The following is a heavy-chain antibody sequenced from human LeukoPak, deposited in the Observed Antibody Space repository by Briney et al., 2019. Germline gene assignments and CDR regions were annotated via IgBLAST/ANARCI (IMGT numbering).Heavy chain of an antibody. CDR3: ARQSRHSTDYYGSGPGGY. CDR2: IDPSDSYT. J-gene: IGHJ4*02. CDR1: GYSFTSYW. D-gene: IGHD3-10*01. V-gene: IGHV5-10-1*01. Sequence: GESLRISCKGSGYSFTSYWISWVRQMPGKGLEWMVRIDPSDSYTNYSPSFQGHVTISADKSISTAYLQWSSLKASDTAMYYCARQSRHSTDYYGSGPGGYWGQGTLVTVSS.